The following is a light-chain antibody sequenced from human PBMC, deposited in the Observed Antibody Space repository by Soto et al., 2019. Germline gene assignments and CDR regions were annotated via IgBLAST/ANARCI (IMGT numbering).Light chain of an antibody. CDR3: QQYGSSPRT. CDR1: QSVSSSS. Sequence: EIVLTQSPGTLSLSPGEGATLSCRASQSVSSSSLAWYPQKPGQAPRLLMYGASSRATGTPHRFSGSGSGTDFTLTISRLEPEDFAVYYCQQYGSSPRTFGQGTKVDIK. V-gene: IGKV3-20*01. CDR2: GAS. J-gene: IGKJ1*01.